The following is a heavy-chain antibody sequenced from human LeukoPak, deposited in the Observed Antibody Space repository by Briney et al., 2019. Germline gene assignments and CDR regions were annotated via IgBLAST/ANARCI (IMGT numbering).Heavy chain of an antibody. CDR3: ARVDRPHGAAAAYDY. D-gene: IGHD6-13*01. CDR2: INPNSGGT. CDR1: GYTFTGYY. V-gene: IGHV1-2*02. Sequence: ASVKVSCKASGYTFTGYYMHWVRQAPGQGLEWIGWINPNSGGTNYAQKFQGRVTMTRDTSISTAYMELSRLRSDDTAVYYCARVDRPHGAAAAYDYWGQGTLVTVSS. J-gene: IGHJ4*02.